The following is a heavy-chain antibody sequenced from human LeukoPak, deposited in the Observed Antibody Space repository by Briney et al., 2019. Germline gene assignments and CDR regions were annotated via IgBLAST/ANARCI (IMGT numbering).Heavy chain of an antibody. CDR2: IYSGGST. Sequence: GGSLRLSCAASGFIVSSYYMSWVRQAPGKGLEWVSVIYSGGSTYFADSVRGRFTISRDNSKNTLYLQMNSLRAEDTAVYYCARSSERKYYFDYWGQGTLVTVSS. D-gene: IGHD3-22*01. J-gene: IGHJ4*02. CDR1: GFIVSSYY. CDR3: ARSSERKYYFDY. V-gene: IGHV3-66*01.